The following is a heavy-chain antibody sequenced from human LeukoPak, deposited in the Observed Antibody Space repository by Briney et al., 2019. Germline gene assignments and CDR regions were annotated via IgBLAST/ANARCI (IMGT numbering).Heavy chain of an antibody. V-gene: IGHV1-2*02. CDR3: ARVSHSDWLYFDY. Sequence: ASVKVSCKAFGYTFTGYYMHWVRQAPGQGLEWMGWINPNSGGTNYAQKFQGRVTMTRDTSISTAYMELSRLRSDDTAVYYCARVSHSDWLYFDYWGQGTLVTVSS. J-gene: IGHJ4*02. D-gene: IGHD2-21*02. CDR2: INPNSGGT. CDR1: GYTFTGYY.